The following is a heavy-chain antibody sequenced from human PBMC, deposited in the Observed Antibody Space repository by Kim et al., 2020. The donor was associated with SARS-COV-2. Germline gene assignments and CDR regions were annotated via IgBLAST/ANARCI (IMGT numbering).Heavy chain of an antibody. V-gene: IGHV3-7*01. Sequence: GGSLRLSCAASGFTFSGYWMSWVRQAPGKGLEWVANIKQNGSEKSSVDSVKGRFTISRDNAKNSRYLQMNSLTAEDTAVYNCASDDSSGYFAYYFAYWGQGTLVTVSS. D-gene: IGHD3-22*01. CDR2: IKQNGSEK. CDR3: ASDDSSGYFAYYFAY. J-gene: IGHJ4*01. CDR1: GFTFSGYW.